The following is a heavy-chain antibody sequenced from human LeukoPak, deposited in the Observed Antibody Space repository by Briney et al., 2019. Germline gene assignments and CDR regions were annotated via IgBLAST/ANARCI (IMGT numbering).Heavy chain of an antibody. V-gene: IGHV3-74*01. J-gene: IGHJ4*02. CDR3: ASLRFFEWLDY. CDR1: GSTFSSYW. CDR2: INSDGSST. Sequence: GGSLRLSCAASGSTFSSYWMHWVRQAPGKGLVWVSRINSDGSSTSYADSVKGRFTISRDNAKNTLYLQMNSLRAEDTAVYYCASLRFFEWLDYWGQGTLVTVSS. D-gene: IGHD3-3*01.